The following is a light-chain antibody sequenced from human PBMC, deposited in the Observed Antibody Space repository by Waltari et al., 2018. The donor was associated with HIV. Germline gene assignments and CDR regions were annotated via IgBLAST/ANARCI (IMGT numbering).Light chain of an antibody. CDR1: QSVSSY. CDR3: QQRSLLT. J-gene: IGKJ4*01. V-gene: IGKV3-11*01. CDR2: DAS. Sequence: EIVLTQSPATLSLSPGERATLSCRASQSVSSYLAWYQQKPGQAPGLLIYDASNRATGIPARFSGSGSGTDFTLTISSLEPEDFAVYYCQQRSLLTFGGGTKVEIK.